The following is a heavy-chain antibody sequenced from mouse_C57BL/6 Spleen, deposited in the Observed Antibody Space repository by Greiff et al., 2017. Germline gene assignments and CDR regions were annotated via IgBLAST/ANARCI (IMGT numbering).Heavy chain of an antibody. D-gene: IGHD2-1*01. Sequence: VKLQQPGAELVMPGASVKLSCKASGYTFTSYWMHWVKQRPGQGLEWIGEIDPSDSYTNYNQKFKGKSTLTVDKSSSTAYMQLSSLTSEDSAVYYCARDYGNYERYAMDYWGQGTSVTVSS. V-gene: IGHV1-69*01. CDR2: IDPSDSYT. CDR3: ARDYGNYERYAMDY. CDR1: GYTFTSYW. J-gene: IGHJ4*01.